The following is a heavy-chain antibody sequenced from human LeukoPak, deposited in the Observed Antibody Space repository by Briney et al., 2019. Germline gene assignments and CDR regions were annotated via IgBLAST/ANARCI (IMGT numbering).Heavy chain of an antibody. CDR1: GGSISSGDYY. CDR3: AKDRGYGGNSALDY. V-gene: IGHV4-30-4*01. CDR2: IYYSGST. Sequence: PSQTLSLTCTVSGGSISSGDYYWSWIRQPPGKGLEWIGYIYYSGSTYYNPSLKSRVAISVDTSKNQFSLKLSSVTAADTAVYYCAKDRGYGGNSALDYWGQGTLVIVSS. D-gene: IGHD4-23*01. J-gene: IGHJ4*02.